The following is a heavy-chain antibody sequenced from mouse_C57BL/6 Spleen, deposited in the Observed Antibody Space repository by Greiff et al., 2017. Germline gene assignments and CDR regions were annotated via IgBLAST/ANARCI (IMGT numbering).Heavy chain of an antibody. CDR2: ISSGGSYT. CDR3: ARGTTVVPLAMDY. D-gene: IGHD1-1*01. Sequence: DVMLVESGGDLVKPGGSLKLSCAASGFTFSSYGMSWVRQTPDKRLEWVATISSGGSYTYYPDSVKGRFTISRDNAKNTLYLQMSSLKSEDTAMYYCARGTTVVPLAMDYWGQGTSVTVSS. J-gene: IGHJ4*01. CDR1: GFTFSSYG. V-gene: IGHV5-6*02.